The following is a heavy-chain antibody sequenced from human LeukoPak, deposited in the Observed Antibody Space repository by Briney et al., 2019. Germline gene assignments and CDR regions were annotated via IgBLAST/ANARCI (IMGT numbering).Heavy chain of an antibody. D-gene: IGHD5/OR15-5a*01. V-gene: IGHV4-59*01. J-gene: IGHJ4*02. CDR2: IYYSGST. Sequence: KPSETLSLTCTASGGSISSYYWSWIRQPPGKGLEWIGYIYYSGSTNYNPSLKSRVIKSVDTSKNQFSLKLSSVTAADTAVYYCARSRGYFDYWGQGTLVTVSS. CDR1: GGSISSYY. CDR3: ARSRGYFDY.